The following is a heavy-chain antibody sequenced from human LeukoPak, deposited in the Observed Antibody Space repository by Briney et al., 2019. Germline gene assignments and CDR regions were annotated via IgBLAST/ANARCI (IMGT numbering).Heavy chain of an antibody. J-gene: IGHJ6*02. V-gene: IGHV4-4*09. CDR3: ARVGVTHYYYYGMDV. CDR2: IYTSGST. D-gene: IGHD3-16*01. CDR1: GGSISSYY. Sequence: SETLSLTCTVSGGSISSYYWSWIRQPPGKGLEWIGYIYTSGSTNYIPSLKSRVTISVDTSKNQFSLKLSSVTAADTAVYYCARVGVTHYYYYGMDVWGQGTTVTVSS.